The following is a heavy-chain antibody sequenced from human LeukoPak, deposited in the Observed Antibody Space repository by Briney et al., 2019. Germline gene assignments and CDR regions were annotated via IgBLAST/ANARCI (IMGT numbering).Heavy chain of an antibody. CDR2: IYYSGST. V-gene: IGHV4-59*01. CDR3: ARDCDAFDI. CDR1: GGSISSYY. J-gene: IGHJ3*02. Sequence: SETQSLTCTVSGGSISSYYWSWIRQPPGKGLEWIGYIYYSGSTNYNPSLKSRVTISVDTSKNQFSLKLSSVTAADTAVYYCARDCDAFDIWGQGTMVTVSS.